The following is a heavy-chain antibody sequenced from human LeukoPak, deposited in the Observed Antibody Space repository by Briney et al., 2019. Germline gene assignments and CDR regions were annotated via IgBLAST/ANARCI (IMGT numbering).Heavy chain of an antibody. V-gene: IGHV5-51*01. Sequence: GESLKISCKGFGYSFTSYWIGWVRQMPGKGLEWMGIIYPGDSDTRYSPSFQGQVTISADKSISTAYLQWSSLKASDTAMYYCARTPGIVGATTAPFDLWGRGTLVTVSS. CDR1: GYSFTSYW. CDR2: IYPGDSDT. D-gene: IGHD1-26*01. CDR3: ARTPGIVGATTAPFDL. J-gene: IGHJ2*01.